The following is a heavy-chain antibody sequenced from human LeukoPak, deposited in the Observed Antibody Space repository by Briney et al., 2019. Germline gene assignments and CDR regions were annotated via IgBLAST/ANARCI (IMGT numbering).Heavy chain of an antibody. CDR1: GGSVSSGSYY. D-gene: IGHD4-23*01. Sequence: SETLSLTCTVSGGSVSSGSYYWSWIRQPPGKGLEWIGYIYYSGSTNYNPSLKSRVTISVDTSKNQFSLKLSSVTAADTAVYYCARGGGRNWFDPWGQGTLVTVSS. CDR3: ARGGGRNWFDP. J-gene: IGHJ5*02. V-gene: IGHV4-61*01. CDR2: IYYSGST.